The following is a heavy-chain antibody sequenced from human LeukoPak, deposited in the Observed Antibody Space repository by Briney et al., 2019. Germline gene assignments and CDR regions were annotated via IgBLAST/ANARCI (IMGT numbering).Heavy chain of an antibody. CDR2: INPNSGGT. D-gene: IGHD2-21*02. CDR3: ARAGQTDYYYYMDV. Sequence: ASVKVSCKASGYTFTGYYMYWVRQAPGQGLEWMGWINPNSGGTNYAQKFQGRVTMTRDTSISTAYMELSRLRSDDTAVYYCARAGQTDYYYYMDVWGKGTTVTVSS. J-gene: IGHJ6*03. CDR1: GYTFTGYY. V-gene: IGHV1-2*02.